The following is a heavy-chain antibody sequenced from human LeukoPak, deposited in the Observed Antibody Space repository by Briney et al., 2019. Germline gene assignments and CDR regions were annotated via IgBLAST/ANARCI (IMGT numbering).Heavy chain of an antibody. CDR2: IYYSGST. CDR3: ARSGSPSYWYFDL. CDR1: GGSISSYY. Sequence: SEALSLTCTVSGGSISSYYWSWIRQPPGKGLEWIGYIYYSGSTNYNPSLKSRVTISVDTSKNQFSLKLSSVTAADTAVYYCARSGSPSYWYFDLWGRGTLVTVSS. D-gene: IGHD1-26*01. J-gene: IGHJ2*01. V-gene: IGHV4-59*12.